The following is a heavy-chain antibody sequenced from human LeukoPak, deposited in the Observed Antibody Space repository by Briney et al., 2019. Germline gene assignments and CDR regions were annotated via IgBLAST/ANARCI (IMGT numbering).Heavy chain of an antibody. CDR3: AKMKGHPLPKYYMDV. J-gene: IGHJ6*01. Sequence: GGSLRLSCAASGFTFRGFAMSWVRRTPGKGLEWVSGISGSGDNTLYADSVKGRFTISRDNSKNTLYLEMNSLRAEDTAIYYCAKMKGHPLPKYYMDVWGQGTTATVSS. V-gene: IGHV3-23*01. CDR2: ISGSGDNT. CDR1: GFTFRGFA. D-gene: IGHD1-26*01.